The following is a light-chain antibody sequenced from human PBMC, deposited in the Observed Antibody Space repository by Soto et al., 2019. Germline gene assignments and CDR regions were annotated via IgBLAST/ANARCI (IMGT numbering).Light chain of an antibody. CDR1: QSVSSN. J-gene: IGKJ2*01. V-gene: IGKV3-15*01. CDR2: GAS. CDR3: QQYNYWPS. Sequence: EIVMTQSPATLSVSPGERVALSCRASQSVSSNLAWYQQKPGQAPRLLIYGASTRAPGIPARVSGSGSGTEFTLTISSLQPEDFAFYYCQQYNYWPSFGQGTKLEIK.